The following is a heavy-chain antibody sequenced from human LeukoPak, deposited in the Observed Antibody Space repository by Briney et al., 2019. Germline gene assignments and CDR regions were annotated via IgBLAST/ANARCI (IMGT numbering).Heavy chain of an antibody. CDR2: IYHSGST. D-gene: IGHD2-2*02. Sequence: SETLSLTCAVSGYSISSGYYWGWIRQPPGKGLEWIGSIYHSGSTYYNPSLKSRVTISVDTSKNQFSLKLSSVTAADTAVYYCASPYCSSTSCYIPERAFDIWGQGTMVTVSS. CDR3: ASPYCSSTSCYIPERAFDI. J-gene: IGHJ3*02. V-gene: IGHV4-38-2*01. CDR1: GYSISSGYY.